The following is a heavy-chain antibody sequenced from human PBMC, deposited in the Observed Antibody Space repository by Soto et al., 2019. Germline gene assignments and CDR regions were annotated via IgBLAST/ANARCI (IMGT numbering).Heavy chain of an antibody. Sequence: QVQLVQSGAEVKKPGSSVKVSCKASGGTFSSYAISWVRQAPGQGLEWMGGIIPIFGTANYAQKFQGRVTITADESPSTTDMELSSLRSEDTAVYYCATQGLPNYYSYGMDVWGQGTTVTVSS. J-gene: IGHJ6*02. CDR3: ATQGLPNYYSYGMDV. V-gene: IGHV1-69*12. CDR1: GGTFSSYA. D-gene: IGHD5-18*01. CDR2: IIPIFGTA.